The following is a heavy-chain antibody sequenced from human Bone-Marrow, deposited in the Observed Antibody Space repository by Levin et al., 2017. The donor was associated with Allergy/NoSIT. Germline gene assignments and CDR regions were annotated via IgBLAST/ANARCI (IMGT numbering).Heavy chain of an antibody. D-gene: IGHD2-15*01. V-gene: IGHV5-51*01. CDR2: VYPADSDA. Sequence: GLEWMGSVYPADSDATYNPSFLGQVSISVDKSLRTAYLQWSRLKPSHTAMYYCAKIDSHSGYGLNVWGQGTTVTVSS. CDR3: AKIDSHSGYGLNV. J-gene: IGHJ6*02.